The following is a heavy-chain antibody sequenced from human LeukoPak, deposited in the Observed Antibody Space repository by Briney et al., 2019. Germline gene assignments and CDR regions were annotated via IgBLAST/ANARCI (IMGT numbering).Heavy chain of an antibody. CDR3: ARVPYLGSSSSPRYYYYMDV. V-gene: IGHV1-2*02. Sequence: ASVKVSCTASGYTFTGYYMHWVRQAPGQGHEWMGWINPNSGGTNYAQKFQGRVTMPRDTSISTAYMELSRLRSDDTAVYYCARVPYLGSSSSPRYYYYMDVWGKGTTVTVSS. CDR1: GYTFTGYY. J-gene: IGHJ6*03. CDR2: INPNSGGT. D-gene: IGHD6-6*01.